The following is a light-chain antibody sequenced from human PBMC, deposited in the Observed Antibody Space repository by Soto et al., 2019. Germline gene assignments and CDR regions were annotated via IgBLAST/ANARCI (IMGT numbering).Light chain of an antibody. J-gene: IGKJ4*01. V-gene: IGKV3-20*01. CDR3: QQYFSSELT. CDR1: QVLSSNY. CDR2: DVF. Sequence: VVLTQSPGTLSLYPGQRATLSCRASQVLSSNYLAWYQQRPGQAPRLLIYDVFSRATGIPDRFSGSGSGSDFTLTISRLEPEDSVIYYCQQYFSSELTLGGGTKVELK.